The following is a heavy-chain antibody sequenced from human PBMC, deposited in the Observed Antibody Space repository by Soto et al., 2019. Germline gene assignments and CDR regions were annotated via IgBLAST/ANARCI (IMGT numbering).Heavy chain of an antibody. CDR2: ISSSSSTI. D-gene: IGHD3-16*01. V-gene: IGHV3-48*01. CDR3: AREGVEYDYMRSPVYFDY. Sequence: GGSLRLSCAASGFTFSSYSMNWVRQAPGKGLEWVSYISSSSSTIYYADSVKGRFTISRDNAKNSLYLQMNSLRAEHTAVYYCAREGVEYDYMRSPVYFDYWGQGNLVSVS. CDR1: GFTFSSYS. J-gene: IGHJ4*02.